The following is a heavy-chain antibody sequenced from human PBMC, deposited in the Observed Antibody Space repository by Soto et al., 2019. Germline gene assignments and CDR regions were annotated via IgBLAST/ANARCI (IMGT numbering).Heavy chain of an antibody. D-gene: IGHD4-17*01. CDR1: GYSFTGYW. J-gene: IGHJ4*01. CDR2: FYPGDSDT. Sequence: PGESLKISCKASGYSFTGYWIGWVRQTPGKGLEWMGIFYPGDSDTRYSPSFQGQVTISADRSISTAYLQWRSMKPSDTAMYYCARKGNGAQGFDYWGHGTLVTVSS. CDR3: ARKGNGAQGFDY. V-gene: IGHV5-51*01.